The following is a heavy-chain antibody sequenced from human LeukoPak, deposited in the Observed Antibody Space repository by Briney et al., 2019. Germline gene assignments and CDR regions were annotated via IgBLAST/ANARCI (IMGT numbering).Heavy chain of an antibody. CDR3: ARHSGDDYTLDY. Sequence: KTSETLSLTCTVSGGSISSYYWSWIRQPPGKGLEWIGYIYYSGSTNYNPSLKSRVTISVDTSKNQFSLKLSSVIAADTAVYYCARHSGDDYTLDYWGQGTLVTVSS. D-gene: IGHD4-11*01. CDR1: GGSISSYY. V-gene: IGHV4-59*08. J-gene: IGHJ4*02. CDR2: IYYSGST.